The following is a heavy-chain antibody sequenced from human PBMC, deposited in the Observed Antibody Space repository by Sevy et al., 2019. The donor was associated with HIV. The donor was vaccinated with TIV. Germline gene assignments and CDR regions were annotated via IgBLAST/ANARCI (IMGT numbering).Heavy chain of an antibody. J-gene: IGHJ3*02. Sequence: GGSLRLSCAASGFTFSSYGMHWVRQAPGKGLEWVAVIWYDGSNKYYADSVKGRFTISRDNSKNTLYLQMNSLRAEDTAVYYCAGEQWLGGGVAFDIWGQGTMVTVSS. CDR1: GFTFSSYG. CDR2: IWYDGSNK. D-gene: IGHD6-19*01. V-gene: IGHV3-33*01. CDR3: AGEQWLGGGVAFDI.